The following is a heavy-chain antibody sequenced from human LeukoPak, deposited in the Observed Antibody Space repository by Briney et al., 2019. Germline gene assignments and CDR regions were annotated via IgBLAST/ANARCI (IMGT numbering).Heavy chain of an antibody. CDR3: ARAAASEYYGPI. Sequence: GASVKVSCKASGGTFSSYAISWVRQAPGQGLEWMGGIIPIFGTANYAQKFQGRVTSTTDESTSTAYMELSSLRSEDTAVYYCARAAASEYYGPIWGQGTMVIVSS. J-gene: IGHJ3*02. V-gene: IGHV1-69*05. CDR2: IIPIFGTA. CDR1: GGTFSSYA. D-gene: IGHD4-17*01.